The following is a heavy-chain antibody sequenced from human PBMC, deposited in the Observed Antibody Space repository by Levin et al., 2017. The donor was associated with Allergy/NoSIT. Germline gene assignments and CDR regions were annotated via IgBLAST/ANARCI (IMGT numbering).Heavy chain of an antibody. CDR1: GFTFSSYS. D-gene: IGHD2-2*02. V-gene: IGHV3-21*01. CDR3: ARDSVVPAAIRGFFDY. Sequence: GESLKISCAASGFTFSSYSMNWVRQAPGKGLEWVSSISSSSSYIYYADSVKGRFTISRDNAKNSLYLQMNSLRAEDTAVYYCARDSVVPAAIRGFFDYWGQGTLVTVSS. J-gene: IGHJ4*02. CDR2: ISSSSSYI.